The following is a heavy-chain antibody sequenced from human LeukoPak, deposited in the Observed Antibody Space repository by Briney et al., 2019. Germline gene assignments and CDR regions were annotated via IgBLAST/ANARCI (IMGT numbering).Heavy chain of an antibody. CDR3: ARGPVPYDSSGSLMGFDY. D-gene: IGHD3-22*01. V-gene: IGHV3-72*01. CDR1: GFTFSDHY. J-gene: IGHJ4*02. Sequence: PGGSLRLSCAASGFTFSDHYMDWVRQAPGKGLEWVGRTIIVAISYTTEYAASVKGRFTISRDDSKNSLYLQMNSLKTEDTAVYYCARGPVPYDSSGSLMGFDYWGQGTLVTVSS. CDR2: TIIVAISYTT.